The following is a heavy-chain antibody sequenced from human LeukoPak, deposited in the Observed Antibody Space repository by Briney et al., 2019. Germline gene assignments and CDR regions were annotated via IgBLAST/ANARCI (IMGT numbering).Heavy chain of an antibody. CDR1: GFTLSRYA. D-gene: IGHD3-22*01. V-gene: IGHV3-23*01. J-gene: IGHJ4*02. CDR2: ISGPGDST. CDR3: AKDQYYDSSDDYGPGSAFDY. Sequence: GGSLRLSCAASGFTLSRYAMSWVRQAPGKGLEWVSTISGPGDSTYYADSVKGRFTISRDNSQNTLYLQMDRLRAEDTAVYYCAKDQYYDSSDDYGPGSAFDYWGQGTLVTVSS.